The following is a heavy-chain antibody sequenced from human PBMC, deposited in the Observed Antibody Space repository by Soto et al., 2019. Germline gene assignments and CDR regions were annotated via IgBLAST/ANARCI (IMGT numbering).Heavy chain of an antibody. CDR3: ARITMIVVATLNYFDY. CDR1: GGSISSYD. J-gene: IGHJ4*02. D-gene: IGHD3-22*01. CDR2: IYYSGST. Sequence: SETLSLTCTVSGGSISSYDWSWIRQPPGKGLEWIGSIYYSGSTNYNPSLKSRVTISVDTSKNQFSLKLSSVTAADTAVYYCARITMIVVATLNYFDYWGQGTLVTVSS. V-gene: IGHV4-59*08.